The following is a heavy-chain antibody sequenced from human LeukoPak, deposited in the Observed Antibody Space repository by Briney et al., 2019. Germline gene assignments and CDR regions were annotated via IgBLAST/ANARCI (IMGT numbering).Heavy chain of an antibody. D-gene: IGHD3-22*01. CDR1: GFTFSIYT. J-gene: IGHJ4*02. CDR2: ISSSNSYI. CDR3: AKSPGGSSGYSANYFDY. V-gene: IGHV3-21*01. Sequence: RTGGSLRLSCAASGFTFSIYTMNWVRQAPGKGLEWVSSISSSNSYIYYADSVKGRFTISRDNAKNSLYLQMNTLRAEDTALYYCAKSPGGSSGYSANYFDYWGQGTLVTVSS.